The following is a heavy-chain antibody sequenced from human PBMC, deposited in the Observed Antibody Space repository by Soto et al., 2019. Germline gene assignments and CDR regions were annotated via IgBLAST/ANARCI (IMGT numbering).Heavy chain of an antibody. CDR1: GGSISSYY. CDR2: IYYSGST. J-gene: IGHJ6*02. Sequence: SETLSLTCTVSGGSISSYYWSWIRQPPGKGLEWIGYIYYSGSTNYNPSLKSRVTISVDTSKNQFSLKLSSGTAADTAVYYCARDDFWSGYYYGMDVWGQGTTVTVSS. CDR3: ARDDFWSGYYYGMDV. D-gene: IGHD3-3*01. V-gene: IGHV4-59*01.